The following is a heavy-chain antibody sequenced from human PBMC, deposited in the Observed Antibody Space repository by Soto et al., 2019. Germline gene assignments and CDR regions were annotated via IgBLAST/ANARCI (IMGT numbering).Heavy chain of an antibody. V-gene: IGHV1-58*01. CDR1: GFTFSSSA. CDR3: ARTGKFYYYDNSGLPFDP. J-gene: IGHJ5*02. D-gene: IGHD3-22*01. CDR2: IDVGSANA. Sequence: EASVKVSSKTSGFTFSSSAVHWVRQARGHRLQWIGWIDVGSANANYAQMLQERVTISRDMSTSTAYMELSSLRPEDTAVYFCARTGKFYYYDNSGLPFDPWGQGTLVTVSS.